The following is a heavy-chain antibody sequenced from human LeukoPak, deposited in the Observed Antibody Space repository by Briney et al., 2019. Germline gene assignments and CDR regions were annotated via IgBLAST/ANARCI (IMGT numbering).Heavy chain of an antibody. D-gene: IGHD3-9*01. V-gene: IGHV3-33*08. CDR3: AREGRPYYDILTGMFDY. J-gene: IGHJ4*02. Sequence: GGSLRLSCAASGFTFSSYGMHWVRQAPGKGLEWVAVIWYDGSNKYYADSVKGRFTISRDNSKNTLYLQMNSLRAEDTAVYYCAREGRPYYDILTGMFDYWGQGTLVTVSS. CDR1: GFTFSSYG. CDR2: IWYDGSNK.